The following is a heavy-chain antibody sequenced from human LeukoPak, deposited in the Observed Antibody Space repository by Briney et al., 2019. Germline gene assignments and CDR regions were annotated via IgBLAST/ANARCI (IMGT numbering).Heavy chain of an antibody. D-gene: IGHD3-3*01. Sequence: GSSVKVSCKASGGTFSSYAISWVRQAPGQGLELMGRIIPIFGTANYAQKFQGRVTITTDESTGTAYMELSSLRSEDTAVYYCASSDYDFWSGYYRDYWGQGTLVTVSS. CDR3: ASSDYDFWSGYYRDY. J-gene: IGHJ4*02. V-gene: IGHV1-69*05. CDR1: GGTFSSYA. CDR2: IIPIFGTA.